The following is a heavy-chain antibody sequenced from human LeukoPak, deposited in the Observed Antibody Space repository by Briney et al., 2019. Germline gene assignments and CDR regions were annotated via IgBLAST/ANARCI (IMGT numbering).Heavy chain of an antibody. D-gene: IGHD2-2*01. CDR2: INPSGGST. CDR3: ARSDYCSSTSCYLHY. Sequence: ASVKVSCKASGYTFTSYGISWVRQAPGQGLEWMGIINPSGGSTSYAQKFQGRVTMTRDTSTSTVYMELSSLRSEDTAVYYCARSDYCSSTSCYLHYWGQGTLVTVSS. V-gene: IGHV1-46*01. J-gene: IGHJ4*02. CDR1: GYTFTSYG.